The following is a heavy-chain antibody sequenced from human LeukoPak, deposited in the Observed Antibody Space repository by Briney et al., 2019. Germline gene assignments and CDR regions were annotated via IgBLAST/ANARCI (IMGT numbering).Heavy chain of an antibody. J-gene: IGHJ4*02. CDR2: INQDGTGK. Sequence: GGSLRLSCAASGFTFSSYWMNWVRQAPGKGLEWVANINQDGTGKYYVDSVKGRFTISRDNAKTSLYLQMNSLRAEDTAVYYCARDQVDTAMVTDYWGQGTLVTVSS. D-gene: IGHD5-18*01. V-gene: IGHV3-7*01. CDR3: ARDQVDTAMVTDY. CDR1: GFTFSSYW.